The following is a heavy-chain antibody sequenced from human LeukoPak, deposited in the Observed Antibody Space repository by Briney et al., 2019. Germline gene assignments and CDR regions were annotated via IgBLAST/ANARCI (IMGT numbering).Heavy chain of an antibody. D-gene: IGHD1-26*01. Sequence: PSETLSLTCAVYGGSFSGYYWSWIRQPPGKGLEWIGEINHSGSTNYNPSLKSRVTISVDTSKNQFSLKLSSVTAADTAVYYCARGRWEIPRGGLDHWGHGILVIVSS. CDR3: ARGRWEIPRGGLDH. V-gene: IGHV4-34*01. J-gene: IGHJ4*01. CDR2: INHSGST. CDR1: GGSFSGYY.